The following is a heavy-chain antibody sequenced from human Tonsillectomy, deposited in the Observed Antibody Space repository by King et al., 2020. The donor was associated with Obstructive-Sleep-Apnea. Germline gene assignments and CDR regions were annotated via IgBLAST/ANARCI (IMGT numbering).Heavy chain of an antibody. CDR2: IYPGDSDT. J-gene: IGHJ2*01. V-gene: IGHV5-51*01. Sequence: VQLVESGAEVKKPGESLRISCKGSGYSFTSYWIGWVRQMPGKGLEWMGIIYPGDSDTRYSPSFQGQVTISADKSINTAYLQWSSLKASDTAMYYCARGPSYHHWYFNLWGRGTLVTVSS. CDR3: ARGPSYHHWYFNL. CDR1: GYSFTSYW.